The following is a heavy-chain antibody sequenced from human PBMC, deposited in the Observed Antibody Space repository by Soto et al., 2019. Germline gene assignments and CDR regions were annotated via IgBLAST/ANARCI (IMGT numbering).Heavy chain of an antibody. CDR3: ARPTTASLYFDY. V-gene: IGHV5-51*01. J-gene: IGHJ4*01. Sequence: GGSLKISCNVSGYSFTNYWIGWVRQMPGKGLEWMWTIYPGGSDTTYSQSFRGQVTISADNSISTAYLQCSSLKASDTAVYYCARPTTASLYFDYWGQGTLVTVSS. D-gene: IGHD5-12*01. CDR2: IYPGGSDT. CDR1: GYSFTNYW.